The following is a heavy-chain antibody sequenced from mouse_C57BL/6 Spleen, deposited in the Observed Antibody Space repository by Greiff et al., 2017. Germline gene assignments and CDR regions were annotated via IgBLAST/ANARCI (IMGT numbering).Heavy chain of an antibody. Sequence: QVQLKESGAELVKPGASVKISCKASGYAFSSYWMNWVKQRPGKGLEWIGQIYPGDGDTNYNGKFKGKATLTADKSSSTAYMQLSSLTSEDSAVYVCARSPAWGRADYAMDYWGQGTSVTVSA. CDR3: ARSPAWGRADYAMDY. CDR2: IYPGDGDT. J-gene: IGHJ4*01. D-gene: IGHD4-1*01. CDR1: GYAFSSYW. V-gene: IGHV1-80*01.